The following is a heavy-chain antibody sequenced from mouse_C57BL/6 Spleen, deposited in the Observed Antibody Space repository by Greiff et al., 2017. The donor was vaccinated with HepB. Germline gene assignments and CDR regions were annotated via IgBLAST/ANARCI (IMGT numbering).Heavy chain of an antibody. CDR2: ISSGGSYT. CDR1: GFTFSSYG. Sequence: DVMLVESGGDLVKPGGSLKLSCAASGFTFSSYGMSWVRQTPDKRLEWVATISSGGSYTYYPDSVKGRFTISRDNAKNTLYLQMSSLKSEDTAMYYCARHGTTVGDYWGQGTTLTVSS. D-gene: IGHD1-1*01. J-gene: IGHJ2*01. V-gene: IGHV5-6*02. CDR3: ARHGTTVGDY.